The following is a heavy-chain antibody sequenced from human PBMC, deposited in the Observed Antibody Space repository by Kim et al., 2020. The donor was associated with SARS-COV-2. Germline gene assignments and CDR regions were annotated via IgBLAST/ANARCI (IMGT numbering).Heavy chain of an antibody. J-gene: IGHJ4*02. Sequence: DSVKGRFTISRDKSKNTLYLQMNSLRAEDTAVYYCATDPAGITGTKGDYWGQGTLVTVSS. D-gene: IGHD1-7*01. V-gene: IGHV3-23*01. CDR3: ATDPAGITGTKGDY.